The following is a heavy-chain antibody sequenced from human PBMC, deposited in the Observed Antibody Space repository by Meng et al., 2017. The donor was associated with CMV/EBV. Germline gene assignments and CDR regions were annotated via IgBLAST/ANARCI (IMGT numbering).Heavy chain of an antibody. Sequence: GSLRLSCTVSGGSVSSGSYYWSWIRQPPGKGLEWIGYIYYSGSTNYNPSLKSRVTISVDTSKDQFSLKLSSVTAADTAVYYCAREGSDSIFGVASHLNWFDPWGQRTLVTVSS. D-gene: IGHD3-3*01. CDR1: GGSVSSGSYY. V-gene: IGHV4-61*01. J-gene: IGHJ5*02. CDR3: AREGSDSIFGVASHLNWFDP. CDR2: IYYSGST.